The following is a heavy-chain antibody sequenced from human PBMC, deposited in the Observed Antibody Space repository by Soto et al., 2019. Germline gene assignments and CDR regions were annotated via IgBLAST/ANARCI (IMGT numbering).Heavy chain of an antibody. CDR1: GGSIISNNYY. D-gene: IGHD2-2*03. Sequence: SETLSLTCTVSGGSIISNNYYWGWIRQPPGKGLEWIGTIYYSGSTYYSPSLKSRVTISVDTSKNQFSLKLSSVTAADTAVYYCARLNGYCVSTGCHGYYGMDVWGQGTTVTVSS. CDR3: ARLNGYCVSTGCHGYYGMDV. CDR2: IYYSGST. J-gene: IGHJ6*02. V-gene: IGHV4-39*01.